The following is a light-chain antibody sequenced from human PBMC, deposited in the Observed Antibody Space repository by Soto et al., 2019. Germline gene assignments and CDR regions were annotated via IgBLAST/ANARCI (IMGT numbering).Light chain of an antibody. CDR1: SSDVGGYNY. CDR2: EVG. CDR3: SSYTGSSTSPYV. V-gene: IGLV2-14*01. Sequence: QSVLTQPASVSGSPGQSITISCTGTSSDVGGYNYVSWYQQHPGKAPKLMFYEVGSRPSGVSARFSASKSGNTASLTISGLQAEDEADYYCSSYTGSSTSPYVFGTGTKVTVL. J-gene: IGLJ1*01.